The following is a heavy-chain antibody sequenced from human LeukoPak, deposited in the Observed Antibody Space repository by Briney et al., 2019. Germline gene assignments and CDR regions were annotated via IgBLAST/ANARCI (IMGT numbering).Heavy chain of an antibody. CDR3: ARVSRGPYYFDY. CDR2: IYYSGST. J-gene: IGHJ4*02. Sequence: SQTLSLTCTVSGGSISSGDYYWSWIRQPPGKGLEWIGYIYYSGSTNYNPSLKSRVTISVDTSKNQFSLKLSSVTAADTAVYYCARVSRGPYYFDYWGQGTLVTVSS. CDR1: GGSISSGDYY. D-gene: IGHD2/OR15-2a*01. V-gene: IGHV4-61*08.